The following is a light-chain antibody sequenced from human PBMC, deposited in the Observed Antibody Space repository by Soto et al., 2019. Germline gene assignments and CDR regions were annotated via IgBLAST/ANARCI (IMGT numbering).Light chain of an antibody. CDR2: WAS. CDR1: QTVLANSNNMNY. V-gene: IGKV4-1*01. J-gene: IGKJ1*01. Sequence: DIVMTQSPDSLAVSLGERATINCKSSQTVLANSNNMNYLAWYQQKPGQPPKLVIYWASTRESGVPERFSGSGSGTDFTLTISRLQPEDVAVYYCQPYFKSPWTFGQGTKVEIK. CDR3: QPYFKSPWT.